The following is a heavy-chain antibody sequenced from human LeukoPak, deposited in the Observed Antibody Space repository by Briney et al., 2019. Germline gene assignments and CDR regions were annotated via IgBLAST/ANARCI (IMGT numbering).Heavy chain of an antibody. V-gene: IGHV3-48*04. CDR3: ARGSEYSSGRYEGDNWFDP. J-gene: IGHJ5*02. CDR1: GFTFSSYS. CDR2: ISSSVSTI. D-gene: IGHD6-19*01. Sequence: GGSLRLSCEASGFTFSSYSMNWVRQAPGQGLEWISYISSSVSTIYYADSVKGRFTISRDNAKNSLYLQMNSLRAEDTAVYYCARGSEYSSGRYEGDNWFDPGGQGTLVTVSS.